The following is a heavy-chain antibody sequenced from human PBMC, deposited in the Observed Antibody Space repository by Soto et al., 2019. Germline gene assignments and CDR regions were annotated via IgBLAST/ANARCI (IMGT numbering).Heavy chain of an antibody. Sequence: QVQLVQSGAEVKKPGASVKVSCKASGYTFTSYDINWVRQATGQGLEWMGWMNPNSGNTGYAQKFQGRVTMTRNTSKDTAYMVLGSLRAEDTAVYYCARGVVKTRWFYPWGHGTLVTGSS. V-gene: IGHV1-8*01. CDR1: GYTFTSYD. J-gene: IGHJ5*02. CDR2: MNPNSGNT. CDR3: ARGVVKTRWFYP.